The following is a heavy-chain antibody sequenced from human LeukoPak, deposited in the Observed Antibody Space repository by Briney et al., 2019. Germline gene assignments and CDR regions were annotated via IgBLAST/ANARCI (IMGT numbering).Heavy chain of an antibody. V-gene: IGHV4-34*01. CDR2: INHSGST. CDR1: GGSLSGYY. Sequence: SETLSLTCAVSGGSLSGYYWTWIRQPPGKGLEWIGEINHSGSTNYNPSLKSRVTISVDTSRKQFFLRLSSVTAADTAVYYCARSAYYYGSGSSYWGQGTLVTVSS. J-gene: IGHJ4*02. CDR3: ARSAYYYGSGSSY. D-gene: IGHD3-10*01.